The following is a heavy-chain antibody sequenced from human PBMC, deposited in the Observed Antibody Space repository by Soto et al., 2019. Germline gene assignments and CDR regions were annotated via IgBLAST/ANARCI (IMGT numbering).Heavy chain of an antibody. D-gene: IGHD6-13*01. CDR2: IYTSGST. J-gene: IGHJ5*01. Sequence: SETLSLTCTVSGGSISNYYWTWIRQPAGKGLEWIGRIYTSGSTNYNPSLKSRLTMSVDTSKNQFSLKLSSVTAEDTALYYCARQTTYSSSWFDYWGHGTLVTVSS. CDR1: GGSISNYY. CDR3: ARQTTYSSSWFDY. V-gene: IGHV4-4*07.